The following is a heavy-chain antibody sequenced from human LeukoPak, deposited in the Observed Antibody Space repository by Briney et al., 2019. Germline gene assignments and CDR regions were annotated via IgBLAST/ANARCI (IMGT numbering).Heavy chain of an antibody. CDR3: AKDLFRGYSYGSGEYFDY. V-gene: IGHV3-30*02. Sequence: GGSLRLSCAASGFTFSSYGMHWVRKAPGKGLEWVAFIRYDGSNKYYADSVKGRFTISRDNSKNTLYLQMNSLRAEDTAVYYCAKDLFRGYSYGSGEYFDYWGQGTLVTVSS. D-gene: IGHD5-18*01. CDR2: IRYDGSNK. J-gene: IGHJ4*02. CDR1: GFTFSSYG.